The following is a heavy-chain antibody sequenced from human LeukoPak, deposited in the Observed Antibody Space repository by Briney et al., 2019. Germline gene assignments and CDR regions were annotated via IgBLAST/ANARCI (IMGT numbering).Heavy chain of an antibody. CDR1: GYTFTGYY. CDR2: INPNSGGT. Sequence: ASVKVSYKASGYTFTGYYMHWVRQAPGQGLEWMGWINPNSGGTNYAQKFQGRVTMTRDTSISTAYMELSRLRSDDTAVYYCARDRSETGYYYMDVWGKGTTVTVSS. D-gene: IGHD1-14*01. CDR3: ARDRSETGYYYMDV. V-gene: IGHV1-2*02. J-gene: IGHJ6*03.